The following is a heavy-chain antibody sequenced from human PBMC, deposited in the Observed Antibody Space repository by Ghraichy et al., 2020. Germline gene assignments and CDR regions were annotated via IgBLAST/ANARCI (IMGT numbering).Heavy chain of an antibody. D-gene: IGHD4-23*01. CDR2: ITSSSRTT. CDR3: ASGSTVVRFYYYDGMDV. V-gene: IGHV3-48*02. J-gene: IGHJ6*02. Sequence: GGSLRLSCVGSGFSFSSYSMNWVRQSPGKGLEWVSYITSSSRTTSYADSVKGRFTISRDNAQNSLYLQMNSLRDEDTAVYYCASGSTVVRFYYYDGMDVWGQGTTVTVSS. CDR1: GFSFSSYS.